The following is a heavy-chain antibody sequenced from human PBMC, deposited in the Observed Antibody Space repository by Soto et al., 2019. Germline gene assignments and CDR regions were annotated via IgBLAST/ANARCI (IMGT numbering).Heavy chain of an antibody. V-gene: IGHV4-4*07. Sequence: SETLSLTCTVSGGSISSYYWSWIRQPAGKGLEWIGRIYTSGSTNYNPSLKSRVTMSVDTSKNQFSLKLSSVTAADTAVYYCARACSSTSCYDVFDYWGQGTLVTVSS. CDR2: IYTSGST. CDR3: ARACSSTSCYDVFDY. CDR1: GGSISSYY. D-gene: IGHD2-2*01. J-gene: IGHJ4*02.